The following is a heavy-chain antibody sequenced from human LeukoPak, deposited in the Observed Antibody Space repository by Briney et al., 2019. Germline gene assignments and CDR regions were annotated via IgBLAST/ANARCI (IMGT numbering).Heavy chain of an antibody. D-gene: IGHD4-17*01. V-gene: IGHV4-34*01. CDR2: IYHRGRP. Sequence: AEPLSLTCAVCGGPYRGYYWSCMPAPPGKGPEWIGEIYHRGRPQYTPSLKSRVTISVDTSKNQFSLKLSSVTAADTAVYYCARVKVVGLRKNDYWGQGTLVTVSS. J-gene: IGHJ4*02. CDR1: GGPYRGYY. CDR3: ARVKVVGLRKNDY.